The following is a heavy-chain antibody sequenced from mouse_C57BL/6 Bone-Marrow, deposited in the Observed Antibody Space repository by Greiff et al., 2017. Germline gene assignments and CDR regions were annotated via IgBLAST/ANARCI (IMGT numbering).Heavy chain of an antibody. D-gene: IGHD1-1*01. J-gene: IGHJ4*01. CDR1: GFNIKDYY. Sequence: VQLKASGAELVKPGASVKLSCTASGFNIKDYYMHWVKQRTEPGLEWIGRIDPEDGETKSAPKFQGKATITADTSSNPAYLQLSSLTSEDTAVYYCSKHRDYGSSYCYAIDYWGQGTSGTVSA. CDR2: IDPEDGET. CDR3: SKHRDYGSSYCYAIDY. V-gene: IGHV14-2*01.